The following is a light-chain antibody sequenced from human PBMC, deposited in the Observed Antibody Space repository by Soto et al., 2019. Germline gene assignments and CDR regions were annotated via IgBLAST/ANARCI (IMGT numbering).Light chain of an antibody. CDR1: QRVSSNY. CDR3: QQYGSSSYT. J-gene: IGKJ2*01. V-gene: IGKV3-20*01. CDR2: GAS. Sequence: EIVLTQSPGTLSLSPGERATLSCRASQRVSSNYLAWYQQKPGQAPRLLVYGASSRATGIPVRFSGSGSGTDFSLTITRLEPGDFAVYYCQQYGSSSYTFGQGTKLEI.